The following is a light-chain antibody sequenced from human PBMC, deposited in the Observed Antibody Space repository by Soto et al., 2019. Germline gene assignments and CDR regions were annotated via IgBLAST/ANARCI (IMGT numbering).Light chain of an antibody. J-gene: IGKJ3*01. CDR1: QSVSSSY. CDR3: QQYGSSPL. Sequence: EIVLTQSPGTLSLSPGERATLSCRASQSVSSSYLAWYQQKPGQAPRLLIYGASSRATRIPDRFSGSGSGTDFTLTISRLEPEDFAVYYCQQYGSSPLFGPGTKVDIK. V-gene: IGKV3-20*01. CDR2: GAS.